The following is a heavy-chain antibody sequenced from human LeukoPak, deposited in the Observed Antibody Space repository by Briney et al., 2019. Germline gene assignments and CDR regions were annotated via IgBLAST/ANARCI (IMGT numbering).Heavy chain of an antibody. CDR1: GGSISGYY. V-gene: IGHV4-4*09. J-gene: IGHJ4*02. Sequence: SETLSLTCTVSGGSISGYYWSWIRQPPGKGLEWIGYIYSSGSTNYNPSLKSRVTISVDTSKSQFSLRLNSVTAADTAVYYCARPRREYRYTFVSWGPGTLVTASS. D-gene: IGHD2-2*01. CDR3: ARPRREYRYTFVS. CDR2: IYSSGST.